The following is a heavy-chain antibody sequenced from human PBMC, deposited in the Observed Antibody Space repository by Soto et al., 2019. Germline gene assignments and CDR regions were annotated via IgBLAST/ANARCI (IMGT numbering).Heavy chain of an antibody. J-gene: IGHJ4*02. D-gene: IGHD4-17*01. CDR2: ITGSGGST. CDR3: AKDRYGDYGGIDY. Sequence: GSLRLSCAASGFTFSTYAMIWVRQAPGKGLEWVSVITGSGGSTYYADSVKGRFTISRDTSKNTLFLQMNSLRAEDTAVYYCAKDRYGDYGGIDYWGQGTMVTVSS. V-gene: IGHV3-23*01. CDR1: GFTFSTYA.